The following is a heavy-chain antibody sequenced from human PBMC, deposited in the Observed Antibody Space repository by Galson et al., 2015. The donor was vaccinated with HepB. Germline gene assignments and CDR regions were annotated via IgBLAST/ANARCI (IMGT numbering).Heavy chain of an antibody. CDR1: GYTFTGYY. Sequence: SVKVSCKASGYTFTGYYMHWVRQAPGQGLEWMGWVNPNSGGTNYAQKFQGWVTMTRDTSISTAYMELSRLRSDDTAVYYCARDQYLQQGVHGGYYSGMDVWGQGTTVTVSS. V-gene: IGHV1-2*04. D-gene: IGHD6-13*01. J-gene: IGHJ6*02. CDR3: ARDQYLQQGVHGGYYSGMDV. CDR2: VNPNSGGT.